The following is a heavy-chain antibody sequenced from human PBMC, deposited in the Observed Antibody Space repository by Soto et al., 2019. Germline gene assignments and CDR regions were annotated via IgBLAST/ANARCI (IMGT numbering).Heavy chain of an antibody. D-gene: IGHD2-8*01. Sequence: QVQLVQSGAEVKKPGASVKVSCKASGYTFTTYDISWVRQAPGQGLEWMGRISTYNGNTNYPQSLQGRLTMTTDTSTTTAYMELRSRRSDDRAVYYCARDPYHVLMVNAPKLYGMDVWGQGTTVTVSS. CDR3: ARDPYHVLMVNAPKLYGMDV. CDR1: GYTFTTYD. CDR2: ISTYNGNT. V-gene: IGHV1-18*01. J-gene: IGHJ6*02.